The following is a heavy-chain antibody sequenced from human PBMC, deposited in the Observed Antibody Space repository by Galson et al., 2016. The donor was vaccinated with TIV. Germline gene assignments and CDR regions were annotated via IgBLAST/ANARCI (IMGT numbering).Heavy chain of an antibody. D-gene: IGHD4-17*01. V-gene: IGHV5-10-1*01. CDR2: IDPEDSYT. CDR3: ARPHYGDGDH. CDR1: GYNFTNYW. Sequence: QSGAEVKKPGESLRISCKTSGYNFTNYWIIWVRQMPGRGLEWVGRIDPEDSYTEYSPSFQGHVTISTDKSIGTSYLQWSSLKASDTAIYYCARPHYGDGDHWGLGTLVTVSS. J-gene: IGHJ5*02.